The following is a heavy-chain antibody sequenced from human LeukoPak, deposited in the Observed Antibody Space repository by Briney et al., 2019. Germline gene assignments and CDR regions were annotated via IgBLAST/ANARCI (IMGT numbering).Heavy chain of an antibody. Sequence: GGSLRLSSAASGFTFSNYDMHWVRQAPGKGLEWVAFIRYDGSNKYYPDSVKGRFTISRDNSKNTLYLQMNSLRGEDTAVYYCARPTAGFDYWGQGALVTVSS. CDR3: ARPTAGFDY. V-gene: IGHV3-30*02. J-gene: IGHJ4*02. D-gene: IGHD4-11*01. CDR2: IRYDGSNK. CDR1: GFTFSNYD.